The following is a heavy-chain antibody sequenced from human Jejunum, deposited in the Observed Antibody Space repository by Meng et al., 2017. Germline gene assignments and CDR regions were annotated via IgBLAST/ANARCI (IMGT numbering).Heavy chain of an antibody. CDR1: GFNFTNYG. J-gene: IGHJ4*02. V-gene: IGHV3-33*01. D-gene: IGHD3-10*01. Sequence: VGCVVVAGKSWKFPCAASGFNFTNYGMHWVRQAPGKGLEWVAVIWHDGSKVFYADSVRGRFTISRDNSHNTVDLQMNSVRVDDTAVYFCLRGRDYWGQGNLVTVSS. CDR2: IWHDGSKV. CDR3: LRGRDY.